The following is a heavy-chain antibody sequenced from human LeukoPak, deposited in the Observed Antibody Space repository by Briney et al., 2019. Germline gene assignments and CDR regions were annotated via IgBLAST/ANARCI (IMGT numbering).Heavy chain of an antibody. CDR3: ARDDYYGSGSPTY. V-gene: IGHV1-69*04. Sequence: SVKVSCKASGGTFSSYAISWVRQAPGQGLEWMGRIIPILGIANYAQKFQGRVTITEDKSTSTAYMELSSLRSEDTAVYYCARDDYYGSGSPTYWGQGTLVTVSS. CDR1: GGTFSSYA. D-gene: IGHD3-10*01. J-gene: IGHJ4*02. CDR2: IIPILGIA.